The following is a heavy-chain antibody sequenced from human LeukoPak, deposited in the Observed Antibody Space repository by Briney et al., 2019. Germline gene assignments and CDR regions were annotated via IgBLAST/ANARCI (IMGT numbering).Heavy chain of an antibody. CDR2: INPSSNYI. Sequence: GGSLRLSCAASGFTLSGYGMHWVRQAPGKGLEWVSSINPSSNYIYYTDSVKGRFTVSRDNAKNSLFLQMNSLRAEDTAVYYCARDWSPSDDAFDIWGQGTMVTVSS. CDR3: ARDWSPSDDAFDI. V-gene: IGHV3-21*01. CDR1: GFTLSGYG. J-gene: IGHJ3*02.